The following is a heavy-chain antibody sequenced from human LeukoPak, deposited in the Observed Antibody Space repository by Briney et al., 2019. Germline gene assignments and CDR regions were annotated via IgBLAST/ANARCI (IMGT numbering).Heavy chain of an antibody. CDR3: TRQPQLSPGH. CDR2: IRSKANSYAT. D-gene: IGHD3-16*02. J-gene: IGHJ4*02. Sequence: GGSLRLSCAASGFTFSGSAMHWVRQASGKGLERVGRIRSKANSYATAYAASVKGRFTISRDDSKNTAYLQMNSLKTEDTAVYYCTRQPQLSPGHWGQGTLVTVSS. V-gene: IGHV3-73*01. CDR1: GFTFSGSA.